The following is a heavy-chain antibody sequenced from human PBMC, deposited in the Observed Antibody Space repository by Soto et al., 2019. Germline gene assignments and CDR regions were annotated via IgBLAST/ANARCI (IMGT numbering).Heavy chain of an antibody. V-gene: IGHV4-59*01. CDR3: ARIPLLWFGELSGAPIAP. CDR2: IYYSGTT. D-gene: IGHD3-10*01. CDR1: GASISNSY. J-gene: IGHJ5*02. Sequence: SETLSLTCTVSGASISNSYWSWIRQPPGKRLEWIGYIYYSGTTNYNPSLNSRVTISVDTSKNQFSLNLSSVTAADMAVYYCARIPLLWFGELSGAPIAPWGQGTLVTVSS.